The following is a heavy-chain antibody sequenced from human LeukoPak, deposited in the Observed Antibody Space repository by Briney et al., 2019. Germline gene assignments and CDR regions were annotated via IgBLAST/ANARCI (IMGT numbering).Heavy chain of an antibody. Sequence: SVKGRFTVSRDNDKNSLYLQMNSLRVEDTAVYYCARDGYDPVWGSYRYRYFFDYWGQGTLVTVAS. J-gene: IGHJ4*02. D-gene: IGHD3-16*02. V-gene: IGHV3-48*01. CDR3: ARDGYDPVWGSYRYRYFFDY.